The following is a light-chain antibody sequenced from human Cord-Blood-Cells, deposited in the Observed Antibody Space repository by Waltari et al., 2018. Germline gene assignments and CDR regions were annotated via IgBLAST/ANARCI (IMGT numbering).Light chain of an antibody. V-gene: IGLV2-23*01. CDR1: SSDVGSYNL. J-gene: IGLJ3*02. CDR3: CSYAGSSTNWV. CDR2: EGS. Sequence: QYALTQPASVSGSPGQSITISCTGTSSDVGSYNLVSWYQQHPGKAPKLMSYEGSKRPSGVSNRFSGSKSGNTASLTISGLQAEDEADYYCCSYAGSSTNWVFGGGTKLTVL.